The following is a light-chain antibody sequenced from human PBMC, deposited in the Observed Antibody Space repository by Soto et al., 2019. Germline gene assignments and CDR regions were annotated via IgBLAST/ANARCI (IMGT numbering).Light chain of an antibody. J-gene: IGKJ4*01. CDR2: DAS. CDR3: QQFNSYPLT. Sequence: AIQLTQSPSSLSASVGDRVTITCRASQGISSALAWYQQKPGKAPKLLIYDASSLESGVPSRFSGSGSGTDFTLPISSLPPEDFATYYCQQFNSYPLTFGGGTEVEIK. CDR1: QGISSA. V-gene: IGKV1-13*02.